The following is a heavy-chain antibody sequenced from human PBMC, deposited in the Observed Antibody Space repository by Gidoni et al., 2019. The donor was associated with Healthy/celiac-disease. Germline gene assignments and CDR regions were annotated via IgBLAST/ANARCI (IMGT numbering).Heavy chain of an antibody. J-gene: IGHJ4*02. V-gene: IGHV3-30*18. CDR1: GFTFSSSG. CDR2: ISYDGSNK. D-gene: IGHD2-2*01. Sequence: QVQPGESGGGVVQPGWSLRLSCAASGFTFSSSGMHWVRQAQGKGLEWVAVISYDGSNKYYADSVKGRFTISRDNSKNTLYLQMNSLRAEDTAVYYCAKEGGGLGYCSSTSCYPSDYWGQGTLVTVSS. CDR3: AKEGGGLGYCSSTSCYPSDY.